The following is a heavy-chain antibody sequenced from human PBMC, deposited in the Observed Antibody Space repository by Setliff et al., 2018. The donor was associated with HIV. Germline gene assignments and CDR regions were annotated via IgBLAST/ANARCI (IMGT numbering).Heavy chain of an antibody. V-gene: IGHV1-3*01. J-gene: IGHJ4*02. CDR3: ARDYDYNNYPKYYFDY. CDR1: GYTFTSYS. D-gene: IGHD4-4*01. CDR2: INAGSGNT. Sequence: ASVKVSCKASGYTFTSYSLHWVRQAPGQRLEWMVWINAGSGNTKYSQKFQGRVTITRDTSARTAYMELSSPRSEDTAVFYCARDYDYNNYPKYYFDYWGQGTLVTVSS.